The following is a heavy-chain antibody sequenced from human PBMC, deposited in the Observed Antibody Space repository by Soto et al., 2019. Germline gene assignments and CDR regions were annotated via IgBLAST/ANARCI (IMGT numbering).Heavy chain of an antibody. CDR3: ARGPRYCSTTTCFSGVTWFDP. CDR2: ISSYNGNT. Sequence: ASVKVSCKASGYTFTSYGISWVRQARGQGLEWMGWISSYNGNTNYAQKVQGRVTLTTDTSTSTTYMELRSLRSDDTAVYYCARGPRYCSTTTCFSGVTWFDPWGQGTLVTVSS. D-gene: IGHD2-2*01. CDR1: GYTFTSYG. V-gene: IGHV1-18*04. J-gene: IGHJ5*02.